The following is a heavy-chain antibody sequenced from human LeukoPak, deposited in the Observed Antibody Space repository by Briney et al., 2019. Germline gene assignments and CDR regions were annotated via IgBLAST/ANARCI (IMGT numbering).Heavy chain of an antibody. CDR3: ARSVRVATNV. CDR1: GFTFNTYA. J-gene: IGHJ4*02. Sequence: PGGSLRLSCAASGFTFNTYAMTWVRQAPGKGLEWVSGISGSAATTYNAAPVKGRFTISRTSSKNTLYLQMNSLRAEDATICYSARSVRVATNVWGQGTLVTVSS. D-gene: IGHD2-15*01. CDR2: ISGSAATT. V-gene: IGHV3-23*01.